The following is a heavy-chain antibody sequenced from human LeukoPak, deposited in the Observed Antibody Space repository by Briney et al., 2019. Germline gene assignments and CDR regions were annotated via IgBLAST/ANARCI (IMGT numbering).Heavy chain of an antibody. D-gene: IGHD1-26*01. CDR1: GGSISSSGYY. CDR2: IYYSGST. V-gene: IGHV4-39*01. J-gene: IGHJ5*02. Sequence: SETLSLTCTVSGGSISSSGYYWGWIRQPPGKGLEWSARIYYSGSTYYNPSLKSRVTISVDTSKNPLSLKLSSLTAADTAVYYCARHEYSGSYYGLSWFDPWGQGTLVTVSS. CDR3: ARHEYSGSYYGLSWFDP.